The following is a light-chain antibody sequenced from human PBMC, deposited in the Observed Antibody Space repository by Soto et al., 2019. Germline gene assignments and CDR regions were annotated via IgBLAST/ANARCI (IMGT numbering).Light chain of an antibody. Sequence: EIVLTQSPGTLSLSPGERATLSCRASQSVSSYLAWYQQKPGQAPRLLIYDASNRATGIPARFSGSGSGTDFTLTISSLEPEDFAVYYCQQRSNWPPKKLTFGGGTKVDIK. CDR1: QSVSSY. CDR2: DAS. J-gene: IGKJ4*01. CDR3: QQRSNWPPKKLT. V-gene: IGKV3-11*01.